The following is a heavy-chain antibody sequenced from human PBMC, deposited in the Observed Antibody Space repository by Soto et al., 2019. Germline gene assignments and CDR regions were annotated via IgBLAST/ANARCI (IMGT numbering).Heavy chain of an antibody. V-gene: IGHV3-33*01. J-gene: IGHJ5*02. CDR2: IWYDGSND. CDR3: ARVAVAGTWWFDP. Sequence: QVQLVESGGGVVQAGRSLRLSCAASGFTFSNYGMHWARQAPGKGLEWVALIWYDGSNDRCADSVKGRFTISRDNFKNILYLQMNSLRAEDTAVYYCARVAVAGTWWFDPWGQGTLVTVSS. D-gene: IGHD6-19*01. CDR1: GFTFSNYG.